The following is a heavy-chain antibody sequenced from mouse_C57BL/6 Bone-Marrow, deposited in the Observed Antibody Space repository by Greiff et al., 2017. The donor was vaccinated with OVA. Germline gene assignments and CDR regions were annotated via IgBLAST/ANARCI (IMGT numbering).Heavy chain of an antibody. J-gene: IGHJ2*01. CDR3: ARDYGGVFFDY. CDR2: IRNKANGYTT. D-gene: IGHD1-1*01. V-gene: IGHV7-3*01. CDR1: GFTFTDYY. Sequence: EVQLQESGGGLVQPGGSLSLSCAASGFTFTDYYMSWVRQPPGKALEWLGFIRNKANGYTTEYSASVKGRFTISRDNSQSILYLQMNALGAEDSATYYCARDYGGVFFDYWGQGTTLTVSS.